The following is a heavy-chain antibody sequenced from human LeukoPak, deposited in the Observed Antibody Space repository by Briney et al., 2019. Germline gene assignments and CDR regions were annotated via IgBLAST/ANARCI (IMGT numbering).Heavy chain of an antibody. J-gene: IGHJ4*02. CDR3: AREVWGPEY. V-gene: IGHV3-7*01. CDR1: GFTFTKYW. Sequence: GDSLRLSCAASGFTFTKYWMTWVRQAPGKGLEWVGNIKQDGSDKNYMDSVKGRFTISRDNTKNSVYLLMSSLRAEDTAVYYCAREVWGPEYWGQGTLVTVSS. CDR2: IKQDGSDK. D-gene: IGHD1-14*01.